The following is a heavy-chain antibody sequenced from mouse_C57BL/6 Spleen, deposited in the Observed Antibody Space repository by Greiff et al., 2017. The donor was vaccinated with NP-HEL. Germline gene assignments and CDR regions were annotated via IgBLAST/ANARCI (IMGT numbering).Heavy chain of an antibody. CDR3: AGDGKDYDLAWFAY. D-gene: IGHD2-4*01. CDR2: ISDGGSYT. Sequence: EVKVVESGGGLVKPGGSLKLSCAASGFTFSSYAMSWVRQTPEKRLEWVATISDGGSYTYYPDNVKGRFTISRDNAKNNLYLQMSHLKSEDTAMYYCAGDGKDYDLAWFAYWGQGTLVTVSA. CDR1: GFTFSSYA. V-gene: IGHV5-4*01. J-gene: IGHJ3*01.